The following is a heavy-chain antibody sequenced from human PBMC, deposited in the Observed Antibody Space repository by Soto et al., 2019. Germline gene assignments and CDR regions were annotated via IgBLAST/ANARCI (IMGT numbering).Heavy chain of an antibody. CDR2: INHGGST. J-gene: IGHJ4*02. V-gene: IGHV4-34*02. CDR1: GGSFSAYY. D-gene: IGHD3-10*01. CDR3: ARGYGSGSYWAY. Sequence: QVQLQQWGAGLLKPSETLSLSCAVYGGSFSAYYWSWIRQPPGKGLECIGEINHGGSTNYNPSLKSRVTRSLATPNNQFSLKLNSVTAADTAVYYCARGYGSGSYWAYWGQGTLVTVSS.